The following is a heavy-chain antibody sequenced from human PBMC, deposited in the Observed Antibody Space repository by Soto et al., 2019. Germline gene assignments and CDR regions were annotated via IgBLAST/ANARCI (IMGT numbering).Heavy chain of an antibody. V-gene: IGHV3-48*01. CDR2: ISSSSNIV. D-gene: IGHD3-16*01. Sequence: EVQLVESGGGVVQPGGSLRLSCEASGFTFSGFGMNWVRQAPGKGLEWISYISSSSNIVKYADSVKGRFTISRDNAKNSLFVQMNSLRAEDTAVYYCARDHGSGDYGPWWFDPWGQGTLVTVSS. J-gene: IGHJ5*02. CDR3: ARDHGSGDYGPWWFDP. CDR1: GFTFSGFG.